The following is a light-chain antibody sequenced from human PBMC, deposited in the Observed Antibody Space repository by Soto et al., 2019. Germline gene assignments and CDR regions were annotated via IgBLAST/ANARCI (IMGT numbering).Light chain of an antibody. CDR2: NDN. J-gene: IGLJ2*01. V-gene: IGLV1-44*01. CDR1: HSNIGSNT. CDR3: SSWDDDLSVML. Sequence: QPVLTQPPSASETPGQRVTISCSGSHSNIGSNTVNWYQQVTGTAPKLLMSNDNQRASGVPARFSGSKSGSSASLAISGLQSGDEAYYYCSSWDDDLSVMLFGGGTKLTVL.